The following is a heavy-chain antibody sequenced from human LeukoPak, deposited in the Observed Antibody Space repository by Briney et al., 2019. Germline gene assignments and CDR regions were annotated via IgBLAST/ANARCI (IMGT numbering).Heavy chain of an antibody. CDR1: GFTFSSCG. Sequence: GGSLRLSCAASGFTFSSCGMHWVRQAPGKGLEWVSSISSSSSYIYYADSVKGRFTISRDNAKNSLYLQMNSLRAEDTAVYYCARVRGGEDGMDVWGQGTTVTVSS. J-gene: IGHJ6*02. D-gene: IGHD4-17*01. CDR2: ISSSSSYI. V-gene: IGHV3-21*01. CDR3: ARVRGGEDGMDV.